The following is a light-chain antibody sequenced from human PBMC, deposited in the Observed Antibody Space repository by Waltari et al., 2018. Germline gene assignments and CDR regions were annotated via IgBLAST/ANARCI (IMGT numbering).Light chain of an antibody. CDR2: RSN. CDR3: AAWDDNLSGGV. CDR1: SSNIGSNY. Sequence: QYVLTQPPSASGTPGQRVTISCSGRSSNIGSNYVSWYQQLPGTAPKLLIYRSNQRPSGVPDRFSGSKSGTSASLAISGLRSEDEADYYCAAWDDNLSGGVFGGGTKLTVL. J-gene: IGLJ3*02. V-gene: IGLV1-47*01.